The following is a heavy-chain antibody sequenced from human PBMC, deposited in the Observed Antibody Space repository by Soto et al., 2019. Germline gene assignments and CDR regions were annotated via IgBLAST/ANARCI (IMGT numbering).Heavy chain of an antibody. Sequence: PSETLSLTCTASGGSISIYYWSWIRQPPGKGLEWIGYIYYSGSTNYNPSLKSRVTISVDTSKNQFSLKLSSLTAADTAVYYCARHDPWGPLDYWGQGTLVTVSS. CDR3: ARHDPWGPLDY. CDR1: GGSISIYY. V-gene: IGHV4-59*08. D-gene: IGHD3-16*01. CDR2: IYYSGST. J-gene: IGHJ4*02.